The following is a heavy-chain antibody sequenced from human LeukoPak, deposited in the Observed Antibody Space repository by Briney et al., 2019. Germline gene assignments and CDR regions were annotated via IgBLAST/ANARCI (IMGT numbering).Heavy chain of an antibody. CDR1: GFTVSSNY. D-gene: IGHD1-26*01. CDR2: IYSGGST. V-gene: IGHV3-66*01. Sequence: GGSLRLSCAASGFTVSSNYMSWVRQAPGKGLEWVSVIYSGGSTYYADSVKGRFTISRDNSKNTLYLQMNSLRAEDTAVYYCARDSASLYSGSYSDYWGQGTLVTVSS. J-gene: IGHJ4*02. CDR3: ARDSASLYSGSYSDY.